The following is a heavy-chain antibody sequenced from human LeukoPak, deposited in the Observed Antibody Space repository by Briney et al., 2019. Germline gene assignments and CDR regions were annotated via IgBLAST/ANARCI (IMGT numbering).Heavy chain of an antibody. CDR2: IVGGGGGST. CDR1: GFTFSSYA. J-gene: IGHJ6*04. Sequence: GGSLRLSCAASGFTFSSYAMTWVRQPPGKGLEWVSAIVGGGGGSTYYAESVKGRFTISRDTSKNTLYLQMNSLRAEDTAVYYCAKDRGYSYGNYYDYGMDVWGKGTTVTVSS. CDR3: AKDRGYSYGNYYDYGMDV. D-gene: IGHD5-18*01. V-gene: IGHV3-23*01.